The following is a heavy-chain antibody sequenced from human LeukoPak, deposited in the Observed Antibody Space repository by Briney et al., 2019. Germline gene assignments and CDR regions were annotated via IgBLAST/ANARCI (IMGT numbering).Heavy chain of an antibody. J-gene: IGHJ4*01. CDR3: ARANYYDISGYDY. CDR1: GFSLGRFD. D-gene: IGHD3-22*01. V-gene: IGHV3-30-3*01. CDR2: ISYDGDNK. Sequence: AGGSLRLSCAASGFSLGRFDMHWVRQAPGKGLESVAVISYDGDNKYYADSVKGRFTISRDNAKNSLYLQMNSLRAEDTAVYYCARANYYDISGYDYWGHGTLVTVSS.